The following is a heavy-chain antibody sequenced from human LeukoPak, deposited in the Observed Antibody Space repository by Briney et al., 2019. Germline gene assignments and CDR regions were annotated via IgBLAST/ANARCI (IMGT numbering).Heavy chain of an antibody. D-gene: IGHD6-19*01. CDR1: GYTLTSNG. Sequence: ASVKVSCKASGYTLTSNGISWVRQAPGQGLEWMGWVNTYNGNTNYAQKLQGRVTMTTDTSTSTAYMELRSLRSDGTAVYYCARQAGGYSSGWYQFHFDYWGQGTLVTVSS. CDR2: VNTYNGNT. V-gene: IGHV1-18*04. J-gene: IGHJ4*02. CDR3: ARQAGGYSSGWYQFHFDY.